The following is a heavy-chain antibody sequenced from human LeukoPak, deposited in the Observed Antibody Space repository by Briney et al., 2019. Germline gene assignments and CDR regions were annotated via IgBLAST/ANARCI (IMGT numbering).Heavy chain of an antibody. CDR3: ARADCSSTSCYELDY. J-gene: IGHJ4*02. CDR2: ISSSDTTI. V-gene: IGHV3-11*04. Sequence: GGSLRLSCAGSGFTFSDYYRSWIRQAPGKGLEWVSYISSSDTTIYYADSVKGRFTISRDNAQNSLYLQMNTLRADDTAVYYCARADCSSTSCYELDYWGQGTLVTVSS. D-gene: IGHD2-2*01. CDR1: GFTFSDYY.